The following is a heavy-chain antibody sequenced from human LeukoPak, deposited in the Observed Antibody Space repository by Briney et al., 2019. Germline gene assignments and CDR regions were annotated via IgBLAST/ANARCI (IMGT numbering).Heavy chain of an antibody. D-gene: IGHD2-8*01. Sequence: RGESLKISCKGSGYSFTKFWIGWVRQMPVKGLEWMGIIYPGDSDTRYSPSFQGQVTVSADTSINIAYLQWSSLKASDTAMYYCARQSANGIGYWGQGTLVTVSS. J-gene: IGHJ4*02. CDR1: GYSFTKFW. CDR3: ARQSANGIGY. V-gene: IGHV5-51*01. CDR2: IYPGDSDT.